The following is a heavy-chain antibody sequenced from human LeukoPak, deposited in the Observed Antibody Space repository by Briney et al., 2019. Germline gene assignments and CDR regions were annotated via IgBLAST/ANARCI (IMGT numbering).Heavy chain of an antibody. CDR2: IYYSGST. V-gene: IGHV4-59*08. Sequence: SETLSLTCTVSGGSISSYYWSWIRQPPGKGLEWMGYIYYSGSTNYNPSLKSRVTISVDTSKNQFSLKLSSVTAADTAVYYCARHGVTGTTSMFSFDYWGQGTLVTVSS. CDR3: ARHGVTGTTSMFSFDY. D-gene: IGHD1-7*01. J-gene: IGHJ4*02. CDR1: GGSISSYY.